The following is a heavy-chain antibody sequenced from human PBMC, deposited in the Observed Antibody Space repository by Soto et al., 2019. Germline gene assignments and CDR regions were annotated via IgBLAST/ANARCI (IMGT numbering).Heavy chain of an antibody. J-gene: IGHJ3*02. Sequence: QLHLVQSGAVVKKPGASVTVSCSASGYPVTAYYMHWVRQAPGRGLEWMGGINPATGAAKYTQTFPGRVTMPRDTSTSTVFMELSGLTSEDTAAFYFARGGGVGVAGSAAFDMWGQGTLVTVSS. CDR1: GYPVTAYY. D-gene: IGHD3-3*01. CDR2: INPATGAA. V-gene: IGHV1-2*02. CDR3: ARGGGVGVAGSAAFDM.